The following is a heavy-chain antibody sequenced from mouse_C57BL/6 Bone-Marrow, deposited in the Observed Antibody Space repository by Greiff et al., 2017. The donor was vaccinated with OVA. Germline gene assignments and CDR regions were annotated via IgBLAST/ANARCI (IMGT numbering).Heavy chain of an antibody. CDR3: ARHRIYGGSFDY. D-gene: IGHD1-1*02. CDR2: ISSGGSYT. CDR1: GFTFSSYG. Sequence: VQLKESGGDLVKPGGSLKLSCAASGFTFSSYGMSWVRQTPDKRLEWVATISSGGSYTYYPDSVKGRFTLSRDNAKNTLYLQMNSLKSEDTAMYYYARHRIYGGSFDYWGQGTTLTVSS. V-gene: IGHV5-6*01. J-gene: IGHJ2*01.